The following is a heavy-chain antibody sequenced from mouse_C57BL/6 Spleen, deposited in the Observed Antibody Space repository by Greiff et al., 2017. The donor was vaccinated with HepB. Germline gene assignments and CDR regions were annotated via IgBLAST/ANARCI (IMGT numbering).Heavy chain of an antibody. V-gene: IGHV5-12*01. CDR1: GFTFSDYY. D-gene: IGHD3-2*02. Sequence: EVKVVESGGGLVQPGGSLKLSCAASGFTFSDYYMYWVRQTPEKRLEWVAYISNGGGSTYYPDTVKGRFTISRDNAKNTLYLQMSRLKSEDTAMYYCARPLDSSGHYYAMDYWGQGTSVTVSS. CDR3: ARPLDSSGHYYAMDY. CDR2: ISNGGGST. J-gene: IGHJ4*01.